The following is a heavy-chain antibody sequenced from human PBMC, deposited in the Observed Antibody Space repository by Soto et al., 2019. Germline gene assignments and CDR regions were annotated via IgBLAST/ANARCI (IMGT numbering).Heavy chain of an antibody. D-gene: IGHD6-13*01. CDR2: GSGSGGST. CDR1: GFTFSSYA. CDR3: AKGDAQQLAPNWDYYGIDV. V-gene: IGHV3-23*01. Sequence: PGGSLRLSCAASGFTFSSYAMSWVRQAPGKGREWGAAGSGSGGSTYYADSVKGRFTISRDNPNTTLYLQVNSLRAEDPALYYCAKGDAQQLAPNWDYYGIDVWGQGTTVTVSS. J-gene: IGHJ6*02.